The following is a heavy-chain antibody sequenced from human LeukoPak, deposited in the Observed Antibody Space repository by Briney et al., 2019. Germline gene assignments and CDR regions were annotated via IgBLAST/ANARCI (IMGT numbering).Heavy chain of an antibody. CDR2: ISYDGSNK. D-gene: IGHD5-18*01. CDR3: AKDRRLSHMVTEYYYYGMDV. V-gene: IGHV3-30-3*01. Sequence: GGSLRLSCAASGFTFSYYTMHWVRQAPGKGLEWVAVISYDGSNKYYADSVKGRFTISRDNSKNTLYLQMNSLRAEDTAVYYCAKDRRLSHMVTEYYYYGMDVWGQGTTVTVSS. CDR1: GFTFSYYT. J-gene: IGHJ6*02.